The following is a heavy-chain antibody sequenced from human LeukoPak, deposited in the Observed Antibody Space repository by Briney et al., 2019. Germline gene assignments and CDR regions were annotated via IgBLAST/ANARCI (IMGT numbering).Heavy chain of an antibody. Sequence: GGSLRLSCAASEFSFSSYWMNWVGQAPGKGLEWVAIINSGGSVTYYADSVRGRFTISRDNAENSLYLQMNSLRDEDTAVYYCVRDNDDYKDDDFVYAFDIWGQGTMVTVSS. J-gene: IGHJ3*02. CDR1: EFSFSSYW. V-gene: IGHV3-48*02. CDR2: INSGGSVT. D-gene: IGHD4-17*01. CDR3: VRDNDDYKDDDFVYAFDI.